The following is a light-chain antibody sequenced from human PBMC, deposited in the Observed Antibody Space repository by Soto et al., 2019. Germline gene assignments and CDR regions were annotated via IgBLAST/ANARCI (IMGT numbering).Light chain of an antibody. CDR1: SSDVGGYNY. Sequence: QSVLTQPPSASGSPGQSVTISCTGTSSDVGGYNYVSWYQQHPGKVPKLMIYGVSKRPSGVPDRFSGSKSGNTASLTVSGLQAEDEADYYCSSHGGSNAFYVFGAGTKVTV. CDR2: GVS. V-gene: IGLV2-8*01. J-gene: IGLJ1*01. CDR3: SSHGGSNAFYV.